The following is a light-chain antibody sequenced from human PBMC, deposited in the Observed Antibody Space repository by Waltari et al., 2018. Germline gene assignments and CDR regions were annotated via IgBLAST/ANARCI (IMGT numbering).Light chain of an antibody. V-gene: IGKV1-39*01. CDR2: AAS. CDR3: QQGFSTPT. J-gene: IGKJ2*01. Sequence: DTQMTQSPSSLSASVGDRVTITCRASQSISSYLNWYQQKPGRAPKLLISAASSLQGGVPARFGGSGFGTDFTLTISSLQPEDFATYYCQQGFSTPTFGQGTKLEI. CDR1: QSISSY.